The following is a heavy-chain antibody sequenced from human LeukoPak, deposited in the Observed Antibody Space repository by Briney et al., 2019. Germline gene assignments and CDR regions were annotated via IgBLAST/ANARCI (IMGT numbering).Heavy chain of an antibody. CDR2: TYYSGNT. Sequence: PSETLSLTCTVSGGSISSYYWSWIRQPPGKGLEWIGYTYYSGNTYYNPSLKSRVTISVDTSKNQFSLKVNSVTAADTAVYYCARTKPLDPFDFWGQGTLVTVSS. J-gene: IGHJ3*01. CDR1: GGSISSYY. CDR3: ARTKPLDPFDF. V-gene: IGHV4-59*01.